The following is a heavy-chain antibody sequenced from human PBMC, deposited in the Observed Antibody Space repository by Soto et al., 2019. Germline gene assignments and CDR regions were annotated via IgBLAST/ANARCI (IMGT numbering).Heavy chain of an antibody. J-gene: IGHJ6*02. V-gene: IGHV3-30-3*01. CDR2: ISSDGSNK. Sequence: PGGSLRLSCAASGFTFSNYVMYWVRQAPGKGLEWVAVISSDGSNKYNADSVKGRFSISRDNSKSTLYLQMNSLRADDTAVYHCARDREPHYYFYAMDVWGQGTTVTVSS. CDR3: ARDREPHYYFYAMDV. CDR1: GFTFSNYV.